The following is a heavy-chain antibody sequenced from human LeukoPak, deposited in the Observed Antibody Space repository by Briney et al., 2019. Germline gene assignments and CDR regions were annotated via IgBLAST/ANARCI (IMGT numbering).Heavy chain of an antibody. Sequence: SETLSLTCTVSGVSISSYYWSWIRQPPGKGLEWIGYIYYSGSTNYNPSPKSRVTISVDTSKNQFSLKLSSVTAADTAVYYCARSRDGYNLAAFDIWGQGTMVTVSS. D-gene: IGHD5-24*01. CDR3: ARSRDGYNLAAFDI. CDR1: GVSISSYY. J-gene: IGHJ3*02. V-gene: IGHV4-59*01. CDR2: IYYSGST.